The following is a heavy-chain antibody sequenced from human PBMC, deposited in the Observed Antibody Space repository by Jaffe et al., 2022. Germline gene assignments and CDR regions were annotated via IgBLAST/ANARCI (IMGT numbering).Heavy chain of an antibody. D-gene: IGHD3-22*01. Sequence: EVQLVQSGAEVKKPGESLKISCKGSGYSFTSYWIGWVRQMPGKGLEWMGIIYPGDSDTRYSPSFQGQVTISADKSISTAYLQWSSLKASDTAMYYCVRESGPTYYDSSGYYYVYSLPFDYWGQGTLVTVSS. CDR2: IYPGDSDT. V-gene: IGHV5-51*03. CDR3: VRESGPTYYDSSGYYYVYSLPFDY. J-gene: IGHJ4*02. CDR1: GYSFTSYW.